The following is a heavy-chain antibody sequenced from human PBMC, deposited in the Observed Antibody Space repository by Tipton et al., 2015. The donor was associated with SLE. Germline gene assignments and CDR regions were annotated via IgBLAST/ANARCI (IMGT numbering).Heavy chain of an antibody. CDR3: ARRNSYCSSTSCYGGYYYYYMDV. CDR2: IYTSGST. D-gene: IGHD2-2*01. V-gene: IGHV4-61*02. Sequence: TLSLTCTVSGGSISSGSYYWSWIRQPAGKGLEWIGRIYTSGSTNYNPSLKSRVTISVDTSKNQFSLKLSSVTAADTAVYYRARRNSYCSSTSCYGGYYYYYMDVWGKGTTVTVSS. CDR1: GGSISSGSYY. J-gene: IGHJ6*03.